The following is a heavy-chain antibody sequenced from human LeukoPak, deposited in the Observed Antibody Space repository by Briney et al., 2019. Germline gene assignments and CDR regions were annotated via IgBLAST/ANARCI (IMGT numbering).Heavy chain of an antibody. CDR3: ANGKGSSWSFDY. D-gene: IGHD6-13*01. Sequence: AGGSLRLSCAASGFTFSSYGMHWVRQAPGKGLEWVAFIRYDGSNKYYADSVKGRFTISRDNSKNTLYLQMNSLRAEDTAVYYCANGKGSSWSFDYWGQGTLVTVSS. V-gene: IGHV3-30*02. CDR1: GFTFSSYG. J-gene: IGHJ4*02. CDR2: IRYDGSNK.